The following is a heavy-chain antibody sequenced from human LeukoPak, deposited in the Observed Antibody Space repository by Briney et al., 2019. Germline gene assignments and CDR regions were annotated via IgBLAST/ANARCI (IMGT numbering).Heavy chain of an antibody. CDR3: AKDYYGSGYNWFDP. Sequence: GGSLRLSCAASGFTFSSYGMHWVRQAPGKGLEWVAVISYDGSNKYYADSVKGRFTISRDSSKNTLYLQMNSLRAEDTAVYYCAKDYYGSGYNWFDPWGQGTLVTVSS. CDR2: ISYDGSNK. V-gene: IGHV3-30*18. D-gene: IGHD3-10*01. J-gene: IGHJ5*02. CDR1: GFTFSSYG.